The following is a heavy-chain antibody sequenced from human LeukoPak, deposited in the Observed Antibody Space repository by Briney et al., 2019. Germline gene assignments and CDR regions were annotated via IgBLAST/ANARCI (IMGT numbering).Heavy chain of an antibody. J-gene: IGHJ5*02. CDR2: IYLTGST. V-gene: IGHV4-61*01. CDR3: TRSIMNFYVSGT. CDR1: GGSVSSTSSSYF. D-gene: IGHD3-10*01. Sequence: PSETLSLTCTVSGGSVSSTSSSYFWNWLRQPPGKGLEWIGYIYLTGSTKYNPSLESRVTMSVDTFKNQFSLKLRSVTAADTAVYYCTRSIMNFYVSGTWGRGTLVTVSS.